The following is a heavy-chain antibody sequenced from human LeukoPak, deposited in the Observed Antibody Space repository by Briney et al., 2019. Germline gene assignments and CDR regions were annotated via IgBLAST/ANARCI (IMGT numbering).Heavy chain of an antibody. D-gene: IGHD3-22*01. V-gene: IGHV3-23*01. Sequence: GGSLRLSCAASGFTFSSYAMSWVRQAPGKGLEWVSAISGSGGSTYYADSVKGRFTISRDNSKNTLYLQTNSLRAEDTAVYYCAKSPFAGAMIVVLYYFDYWGQGTLVTVSS. J-gene: IGHJ4*02. CDR3: AKSPFAGAMIVVLYYFDY. CDR1: GFTFSSYA. CDR2: ISGSGGST.